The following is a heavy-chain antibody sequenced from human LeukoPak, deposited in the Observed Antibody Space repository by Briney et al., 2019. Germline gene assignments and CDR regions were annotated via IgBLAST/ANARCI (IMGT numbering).Heavy chain of an antibody. CDR3: AKRGVGQWLGSNIDC. V-gene: IGHV3-30*02. D-gene: IGHD6-19*01. J-gene: IGHJ4*01. Sequence: PGGALRVSSAAPVYTFSGYAMHRVRQALGKGLGWGSVIRYDESKNDYGDSVRGRFTISRDNPKHILYLQMNSLRVEDTALYYCAKRGVGQWLGSNIDCWGRGALV. CDR2: IRYDESKN. CDR1: VYTFSGYA.